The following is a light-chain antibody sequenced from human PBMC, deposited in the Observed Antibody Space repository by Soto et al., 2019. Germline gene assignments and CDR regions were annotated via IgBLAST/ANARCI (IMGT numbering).Light chain of an antibody. J-gene: IGKJ4*01. V-gene: IGKV3-11*01. CDR3: QQRSNWPSLT. CDR2: DAS. CDR1: QSVGSY. Sequence: EVVLTQSPVTLSLSPGERATLSCRASQSVGSYLSWYQQKPGQAPRLLISDASNRATGIPARFSGSGSETDFTLTISSLEPEDSAVYYCQQRSNWPSLTFGGGTKVDIK.